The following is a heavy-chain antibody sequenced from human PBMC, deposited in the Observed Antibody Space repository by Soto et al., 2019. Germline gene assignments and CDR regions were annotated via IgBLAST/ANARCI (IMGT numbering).Heavy chain of an antibody. CDR3: AKSVTGRYYYYGMDV. CDR2: IRGSGGSK. J-gene: IGHJ6*02. V-gene: IGHV3-23*01. D-gene: IGHD1-20*01. CDR1: GFPFSWDG. Sequence: GCPRRPCSAPGFPFSWDGLHWGRQGPGKGREWVSVIRGSGGSKYYADSVKGRFTISRDNSKNTLYRQMNSLRAEDTAVYYCAKSVTGRYYYYGMDVWGQGTTVTVSS.